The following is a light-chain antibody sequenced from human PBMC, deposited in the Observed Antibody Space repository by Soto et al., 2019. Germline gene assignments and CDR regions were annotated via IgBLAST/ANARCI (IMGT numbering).Light chain of an antibody. J-gene: IGKJ1*01. V-gene: IGKV3-15*01. CDR3: QHYNNWPPWT. CDR2: GAS. Sequence: ERVMTQSPATLSVSPGDRATFSCRGSQSVSSNLAWYQQKPGQAPRLLIYGASIRATGIPARFSGSGSGTEFTLTISTLQSEDFAIYYCQHYNNWPPWTFGQGTKVDIK. CDR1: QSVSSN.